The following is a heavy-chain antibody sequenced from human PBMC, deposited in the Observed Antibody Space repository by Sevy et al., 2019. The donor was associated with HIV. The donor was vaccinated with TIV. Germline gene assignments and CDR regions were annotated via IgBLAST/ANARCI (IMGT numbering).Heavy chain of an antibody. CDR1: GYTLTKLS. V-gene: IGHV1-24*01. Sequence: VSVKVSCKVSGYTLTKLSMHWVRQAPGQGLEWMGGFDPEDGEKIYAPKFQGRVTMTEDTSTDTAYMELSSLRSEDTAVYYCTTMEFYYVPYAYLNGDYWGQGTLVTVSS. CDR2: FDPEDGEK. D-gene: IGHD3-10*02. CDR3: TTMEFYYVPYAYLNGDY. J-gene: IGHJ4*02.